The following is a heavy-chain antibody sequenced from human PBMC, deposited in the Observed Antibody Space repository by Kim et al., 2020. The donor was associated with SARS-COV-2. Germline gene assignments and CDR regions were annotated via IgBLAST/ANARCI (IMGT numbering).Heavy chain of an antibody. D-gene: IGHD3-10*01. CDR3: ARLGSGSYYNLFYDWFDP. CDR1: GYTFTGYY. J-gene: IGHJ5*02. V-gene: IGHV1-2*06. Sequence: ASVKVSCKASGYTFTGYYMHWVRQAPGQGLEWMGRINPNSGGTNYAQKFQGRVTMTRDTSISTAYMELSRLRSDDTAVYYCARLGSGSYYNLFYDWFDPWGQGTLVTVSS. CDR2: INPNSGGT.